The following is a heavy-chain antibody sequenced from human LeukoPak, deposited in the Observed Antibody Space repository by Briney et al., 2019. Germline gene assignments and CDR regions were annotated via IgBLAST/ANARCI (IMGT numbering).Heavy chain of an antibody. D-gene: IGHD4-17*01. J-gene: IGHJ4*02. CDR2: INTNTGNP. CDR3: EFTGGDYEDYFDY. V-gene: IGHV7-4-1*02. Sequence: ASVKDSCKASGYTFTSYAMNWVRQAPGQGLEWMGWINTNTGNPTYAQGFTGRFVFSLDTSVSTAYLQISSLKAEDTAVYYCEFTGGDYEDYFDYWGQGTLVTVSS. CDR1: GYTFTSYA.